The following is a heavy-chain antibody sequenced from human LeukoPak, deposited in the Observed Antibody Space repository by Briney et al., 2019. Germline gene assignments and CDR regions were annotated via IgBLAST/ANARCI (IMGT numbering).Heavy chain of an antibody. J-gene: IGHJ4*02. D-gene: IGHD6-13*01. Sequence: GGSLRLSCAASGFTFSSDAMSWVRQAPGKGLEWVSSISGSGGNTYYADSVKGRFTISRDNSKNTLDLQMNSLRAEDTAVYYCGKGPYSSSWYYFDYWGQGTLVTVSS. CDR3: GKGPYSSSWYYFDY. CDR1: GFTFSSDA. V-gene: IGHV3-23*01. CDR2: ISGSGGNT.